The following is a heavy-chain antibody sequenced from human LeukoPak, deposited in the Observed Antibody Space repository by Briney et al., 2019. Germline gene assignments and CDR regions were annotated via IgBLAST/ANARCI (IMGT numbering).Heavy chain of an antibody. CDR1: GGSVSSGSYY. Sequence: PSETLCLTCTVSGGSVSSGSYYWSWIRQPPGKGLEWIGYIYYSGSTNYNPSLKSRVTISVDTSKNQFSLKLSSVTAADTAVYYCAREREYYYDSSGEVYFDYWGQGTLVTVSS. D-gene: IGHD3-22*01. J-gene: IGHJ4*02. V-gene: IGHV4-61*01. CDR2: IYYSGST. CDR3: AREREYYYDSSGEVYFDY.